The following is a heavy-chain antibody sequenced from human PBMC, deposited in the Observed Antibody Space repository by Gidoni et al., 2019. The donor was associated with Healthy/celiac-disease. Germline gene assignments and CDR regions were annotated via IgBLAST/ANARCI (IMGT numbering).Heavy chain of an antibody. J-gene: IGHJ5*02. V-gene: IGHV3-9*01. Sequence: EVQLVESGGGLVQPVRSLRLSCAASGFTFDDYAMHWVRQAPGKGLEWVSGISWNSGSIGYADSVKGRFTISRDNAKNSLYLQMNSLRAEDTALYYCAREEYCGGDCYRGGGWFDPWGQGTLVTVSS. CDR3: AREEYCGGDCYRGGGWFDP. CDR2: ISWNSGSI. CDR1: GFTFDDYA. D-gene: IGHD2-21*02.